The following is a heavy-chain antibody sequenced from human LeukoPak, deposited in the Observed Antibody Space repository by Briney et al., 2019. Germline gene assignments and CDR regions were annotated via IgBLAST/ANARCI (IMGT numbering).Heavy chain of an antibody. J-gene: IGHJ3*02. CDR2: IYYSGST. Sequence: SETLSLTCTVSGGSISSSSYYWGWIRQPPGKGLEWIGSIYYSGSTYYNPSLKSRVTISVDTSKNQFSLKLSSVTAADTAVYYCARGAGEQLTEAFDIWGQGTMVTVSS. CDR1: GGSISSSSYY. CDR3: ARGAGEQLTEAFDI. D-gene: IGHD6-6*01. V-gene: IGHV4-39*07.